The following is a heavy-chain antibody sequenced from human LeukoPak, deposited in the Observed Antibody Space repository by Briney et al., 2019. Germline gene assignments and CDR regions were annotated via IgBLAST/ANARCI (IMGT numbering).Heavy chain of an antibody. J-gene: IGHJ4*02. CDR1: GFTFSSYA. V-gene: IGHV3-23*01. CDR3: ARPAVNTAMFSRFDY. CDR2: MSGRGGST. D-gene: IGHD5-18*01. Sequence: GGSLRLSCAASGFTFSSYAMNWVRQAPGKGLEWISVMSGRGGSTDYADSVKGRFIISRDNSKNTLYLQMNSLRAEDTAVYYCARPAVNTAMFSRFDYWGQGTLSPSPQ.